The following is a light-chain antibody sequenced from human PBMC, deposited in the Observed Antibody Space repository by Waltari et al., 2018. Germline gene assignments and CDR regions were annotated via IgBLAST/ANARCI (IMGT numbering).Light chain of an antibody. CDR1: SSDVGAYDY. V-gene: IGLV2-14*01. J-gene: IGLJ3*02. CDR2: DVS. CDR3: SSYTTTITWV. Sequence: QSALTQPASVSGSPGQSITISCTGTSSDVGAYDYVSWYQQHPCKAPKLMIYDVSNRPSGISNRFSGSKSGNTASLTISGLQAEDEADYYCSSYTTTITWVFGGGTKLTVL.